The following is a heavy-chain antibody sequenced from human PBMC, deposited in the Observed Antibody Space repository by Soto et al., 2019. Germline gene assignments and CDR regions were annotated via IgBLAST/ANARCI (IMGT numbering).Heavy chain of an antibody. V-gene: IGHV1-69*02. CDR2: IIPILGIA. J-gene: IGHJ6*03. CDR1: GGTFSSYT. CDR3: ARALRGYDLTYYYYYMDV. Sequence: SVKVSCKASGGTFSSYTISWVRQAPGQGLEWMGRIIPILGIANYAQKFQGRVTITADKSTSTAYMELSSLRSEDTAVYYCARALRGYDLTYYYYYMDVWGKGTTVTVSS. D-gene: IGHD5-12*01.